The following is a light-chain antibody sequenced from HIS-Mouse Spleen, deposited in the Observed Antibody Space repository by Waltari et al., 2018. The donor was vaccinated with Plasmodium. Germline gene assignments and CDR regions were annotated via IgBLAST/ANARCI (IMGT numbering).Light chain of an antibody. Sequence: SYELTQPPSVSVSPGQTARITCSGDALPKKYAYWYQQKSGQAPVLVIYEDSKRPSGTPERFSGSSSGTMATLTISGAQVEDEADYYSYSTDSSGNHRVFGGGTKLTVL. V-gene: IGLV3-10*01. CDR1: ALPKKY. CDR3: YSTDSSGNHRV. J-gene: IGLJ3*02. CDR2: EDS.